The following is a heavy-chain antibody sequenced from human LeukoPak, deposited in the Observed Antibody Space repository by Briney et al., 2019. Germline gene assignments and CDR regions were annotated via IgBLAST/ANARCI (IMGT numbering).Heavy chain of an antibody. Sequence: ASVKVSCKASGYTFTGYYMHWVRQAPGQGLEWMGRINPNSGGTNYAQKFQGRVTMTRDTSISTAYMELSRLRSDDTAVYYCARDYGDYNYFDYWGQGTLVTVSS. V-gene: IGHV1-2*06. CDR3: ARDYGDYNYFDY. CDR2: INPNSGGT. J-gene: IGHJ4*02. CDR1: GYTFTGYY. D-gene: IGHD4-17*01.